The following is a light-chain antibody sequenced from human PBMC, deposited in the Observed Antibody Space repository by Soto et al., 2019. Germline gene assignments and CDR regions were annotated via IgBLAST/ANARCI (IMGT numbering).Light chain of an antibody. J-gene: IGKJ3*01. CDR1: ESLLHSNGYNY. V-gene: IGKV2-28*01. CDR3: MQALQTPRT. CDR2: LGS. Sequence: DIVLTQSPLSLPVTPGEPASISCRSSESLLHSNGYNYLDWYLQKPGQSPQLLSYLGSDRASGVPERFLGGGSGTDFTLKISRVEAEDVGVYYCMQALQTPRTFGPGTKLDIK.